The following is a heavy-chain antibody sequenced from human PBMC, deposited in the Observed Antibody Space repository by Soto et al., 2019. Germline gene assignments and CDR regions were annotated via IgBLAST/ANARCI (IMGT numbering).Heavy chain of an antibody. CDR1: GYTFTGYY. Sequence: ASVKVSCKASGYTFTGYYMHWVRQAPGQGLEWMGWINPNSGGTNYAQKFQGRVTMTRDTSISTAYMELSRLRSDDTAVYYCARDPGTGWNYVDYWGQGTLVTVSS. D-gene: IGHD1-1*01. CDR2: INPNSGGT. CDR3: ARDPGTGWNYVDY. V-gene: IGHV1-2*02. J-gene: IGHJ4*02.